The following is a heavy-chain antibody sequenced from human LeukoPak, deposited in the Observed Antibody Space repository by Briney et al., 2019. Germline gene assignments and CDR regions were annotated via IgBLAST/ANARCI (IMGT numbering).Heavy chain of an antibody. J-gene: IGHJ4*02. Sequence: GGSLRLSCAASGFTFSDYYMSWIRQAPGKGLEWVSYISSSGSTIYYADSVKGRFTISRDNAKNSLYLQMNSLRAEDTAVYYCAKESMGPLYYFDYWGQGTLVTVSS. V-gene: IGHV3-11*04. CDR1: GFTFSDYY. D-gene: IGHD2-8*01. CDR2: ISSSGSTI. CDR3: AKESMGPLYYFDY.